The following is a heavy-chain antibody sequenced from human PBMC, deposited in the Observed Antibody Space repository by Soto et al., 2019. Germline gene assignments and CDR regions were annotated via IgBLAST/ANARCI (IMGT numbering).Heavy chain of an antibody. CDR1: GFTFSASA. CDR2: IRSKANNYAT. CDR3: SKQIYGGNS. V-gene: IGHV3-73*01. Sequence: PGGVLRLSCATSGFTFSASAMHWVRQVSGKGLEWIARIRSKANNYATTYAPSVKGRFTISRDDSENTVYLQMNSLKTEDTAIYYCSKQIYGGNSWGQGTLVTVSS. D-gene: IGHD2-21*02. J-gene: IGHJ4*02.